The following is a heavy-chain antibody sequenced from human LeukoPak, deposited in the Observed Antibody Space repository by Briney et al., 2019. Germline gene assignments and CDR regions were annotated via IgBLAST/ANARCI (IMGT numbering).Heavy chain of an antibody. J-gene: IGHJ4*02. Sequence: PGGSLRLSCAASGFTFSSYAMSWVRQAPGKGLEWVSAISASGGITYYADSVKGWFTISRDNSKNTLYLQMNSLRAEDTAVYYCAKGSMDGGQYYYDSSGGQGTLVTVSS. CDR1: GFTFSSYA. CDR3: AKGSMDGGQYYYDSS. V-gene: IGHV3-23*01. CDR2: ISASGGIT. D-gene: IGHD3-22*01.